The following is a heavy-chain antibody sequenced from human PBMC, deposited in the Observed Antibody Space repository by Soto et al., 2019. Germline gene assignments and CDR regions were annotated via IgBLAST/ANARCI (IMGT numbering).Heavy chain of an antibody. J-gene: IGHJ5*02. CDR1: GGSFSGYQ. CDR2: INHSGST. V-gene: IGHV4-34*01. CDR3: ARSGDSSGYYNRFDP. Sequence: QVQLQQWGAGLLKPSETLSLTCAVYGGSFSGYQWSWIRQPPGKGLEWIGKINHSGSTNYNPSLKSRVTISVDTSKSQFSLKLNSVTAADTAVYYCARSGDSSGYYNRFDPWGQGTLVTVSS. D-gene: IGHD3-22*01.